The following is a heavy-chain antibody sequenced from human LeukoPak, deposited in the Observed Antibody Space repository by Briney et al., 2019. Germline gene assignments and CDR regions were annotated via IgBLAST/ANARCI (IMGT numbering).Heavy chain of an antibody. Sequence: GGSLRLSCAAPGFTFSTFAMIWVRQPPGKGLEWVSSIFPSGGEIHYADSVRGRFTISRDNSKSTLSLQMNSLRAEDTAIYYCATYRQVLLPFESWGQGTLVTVSS. CDR2: IFPSGGEI. J-gene: IGHJ4*02. V-gene: IGHV3-23*01. CDR3: ATYRQVLLPFES. D-gene: IGHD2-8*02. CDR1: GFTFSTFA.